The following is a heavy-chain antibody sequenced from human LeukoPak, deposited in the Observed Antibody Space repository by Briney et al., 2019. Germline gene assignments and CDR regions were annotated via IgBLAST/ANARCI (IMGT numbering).Heavy chain of an antibody. D-gene: IGHD1-26*01. Sequence: SETLSLTCTVSGGSIRSYYWSWIRQPPGKGLEWIGYIYSSGGTKYNPSLKSRVTISVDTSKNQFSLKLSSVAAADTGVYYCARDIGPSRGLDYWGQGTLVTVSS. CDR3: ARDIGPSRGLDY. CDR1: GGSIRSYY. J-gene: IGHJ4*02. V-gene: IGHV4-59*01. CDR2: IYSSGGT.